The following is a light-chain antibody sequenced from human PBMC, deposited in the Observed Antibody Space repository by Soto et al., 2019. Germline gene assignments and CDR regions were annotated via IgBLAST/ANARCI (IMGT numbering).Light chain of an antibody. CDR2: EAS. J-gene: IGKJ1*01. CDR1: QSISIY. Sequence: DIQMTQSPSSLSASVGDRVTITCRASQSISIYLSWYQQKAGKAPKLLISEASSLQSGVPSRFSGSGSGTDFTLTISSLQPEDFATYYCQQSYSTPQTFGQGTKVEIK. V-gene: IGKV1-39*01. CDR3: QQSYSTPQT.